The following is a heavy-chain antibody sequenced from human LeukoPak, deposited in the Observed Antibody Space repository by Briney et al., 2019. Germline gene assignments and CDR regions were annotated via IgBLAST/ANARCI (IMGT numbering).Heavy chain of an antibody. CDR2: IIPIFGTA. CDR1: GGTFSSYA. D-gene: IGHD3-3*01. V-gene: IGHV1-69*13. J-gene: IGHJ4*02. CDR3: ARAEGFWSGYYWGY. Sequence: ASVKVSCKASGGTFSSYAISWVRQAPGQGLEWMGGIIPIFGTANYAQKFQGRVTITADESTSTAYMELSRLRSEDTAVYYCARAEGFWSGYYWGYWGQGTLVTVSS.